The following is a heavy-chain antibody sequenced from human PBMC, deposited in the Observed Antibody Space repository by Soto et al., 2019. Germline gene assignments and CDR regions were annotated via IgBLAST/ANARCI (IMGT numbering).Heavy chain of an antibody. CDR1: GFTFSDYY. Sequence: PWGSLRLSCAASGFTFSDYYMSWIRQAPGKGLEWVSYISGSGSVIHYADSVKGRFTISRDNAKNSLSLQMNSLRAEDTAVYYCARVREEMAGYFQHWGQGTLVTVSS. J-gene: IGHJ1*01. V-gene: IGHV3-11*01. CDR2: ISGSGSVI. CDR3: ARVREEMAGYFQH.